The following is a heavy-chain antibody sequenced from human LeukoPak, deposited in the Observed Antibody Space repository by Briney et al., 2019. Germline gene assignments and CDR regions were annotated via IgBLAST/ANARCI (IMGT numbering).Heavy chain of an antibody. V-gene: IGHV3-11*04. Sequence: PGGSLRLSCAASGFTFSGYYMSWIRQAPGKGLEWVSYISSSGSTIYYADSVKGRFTISRDNAKNSLYLQMNSLRAEDTAVYYCARGAQLWSNWFDPWGQGTLVTVSS. CDR3: ARGAQLWSNWFDP. CDR2: ISSSGSTI. D-gene: IGHD5-18*01. J-gene: IGHJ5*02. CDR1: GFTFSGYY.